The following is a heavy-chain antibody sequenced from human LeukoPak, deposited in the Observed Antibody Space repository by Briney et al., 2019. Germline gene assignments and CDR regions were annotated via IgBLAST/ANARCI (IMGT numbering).Heavy chain of an antibody. CDR1: GFTFTNFW. CDR3: AIAYGLDV. V-gene: IGHV3-7*03. CDR2: INGDGSDR. Sequence: GGSLRLSCAASGFTFTNFWMSWVRQAPGKGLEWVANINGDGSDRYYMDSLKGRFTISRDNAKNSLYLQMNSLRVEDTAIYYCAIAYGLDVWSQGTTVTVSS. J-gene: IGHJ6*02.